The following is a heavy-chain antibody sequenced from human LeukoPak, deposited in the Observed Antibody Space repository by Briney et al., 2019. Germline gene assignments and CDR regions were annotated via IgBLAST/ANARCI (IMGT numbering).Heavy chain of an antibody. D-gene: IGHD6-19*01. CDR3: ARVGIGYSSGWYRVL. J-gene: IGHJ4*02. CDR2: IYYSGST. V-gene: IGHV4-59*08. Sequence: SETLSLTCTVSGGSISSYYWSWIRQPPGKGLEWIGYIYYSGSTNYNPSLKSRVTISVDTSKNQFSLKLSSVTAADTAVFYCARVGIGYSSGWYRVLWGQGTLVTVSS. CDR1: GGSISSYY.